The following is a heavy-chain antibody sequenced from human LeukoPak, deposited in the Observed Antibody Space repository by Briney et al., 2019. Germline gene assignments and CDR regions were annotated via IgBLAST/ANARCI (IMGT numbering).Heavy chain of an antibody. D-gene: IGHD3-10*01. CDR3: ARVGDHYHWYLGL. Sequence: GGSLTLSCEGSGFDVSANYMNWVRQAPGKGLGWVSILYIVGTTYYADSAKGRFTFSRESSKNTLLLHMTSLRDEDTAVYYCARVGDHYHWYLGLWGRGTLVTASS. J-gene: IGHJ2*01. V-gene: IGHV3-53*01. CDR1: GFDVSANY. CDR2: LYIVGTT.